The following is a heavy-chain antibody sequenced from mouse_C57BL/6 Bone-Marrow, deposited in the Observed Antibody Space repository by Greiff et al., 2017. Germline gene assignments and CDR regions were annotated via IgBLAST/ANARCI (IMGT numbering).Heavy chain of an antibody. J-gene: IGHJ2*01. CDR1: GFTFSDYG. CDR2: ISSGSSTI. CDR3: ARPLGGNPYFDY. Sequence: EVKVEESGGGLVKPGGSLKLSCAASGFTFSDYGMHWVRQAPEKGLEWVAYISSGSSTIYYADTVKGRFTISRDNAKNTLFLQMTSLRSEDTAMYYCARPLGGNPYFDYWGQGTTLTVSS. D-gene: IGHD1-1*02. V-gene: IGHV5-17*01.